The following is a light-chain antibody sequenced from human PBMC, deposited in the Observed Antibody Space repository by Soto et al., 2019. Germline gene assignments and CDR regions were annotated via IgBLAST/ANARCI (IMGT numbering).Light chain of an antibody. CDR1: QGISSY. CDR3: QQLNSYPLT. J-gene: IGKJ4*01. CDR2: AAS. V-gene: IGKV1-9*01. Sequence: IQLTQSPSSLSASVGDRVTITCRASQGISSYLAWYQQKAGRAPKFLIHAASTLQSGVPSRFSGSGSGTDFPLTISSLQPEDFATYYCQQLNSYPLTFGGGTKVEIK.